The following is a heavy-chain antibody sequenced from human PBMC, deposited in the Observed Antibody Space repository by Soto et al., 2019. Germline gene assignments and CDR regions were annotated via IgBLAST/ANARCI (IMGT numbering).Heavy chain of an antibody. J-gene: IGHJ4*02. CDR2: ISAGNGNT. CDR1: GYTFTSYA. D-gene: IGHD4-4*01. Sequence: QVQLVQSGAEVKKPGASVKVSCKASGYTFTSYAMHWVRQAPGQRLEWMGWISAGNGNTKYSQIFQGRVTITRDTSASTAYMELSSLRYEDTAVYYCARGNLLNGDDWGQGTLVTVSS. CDR3: ARGNLLNGDD. V-gene: IGHV1-3*01.